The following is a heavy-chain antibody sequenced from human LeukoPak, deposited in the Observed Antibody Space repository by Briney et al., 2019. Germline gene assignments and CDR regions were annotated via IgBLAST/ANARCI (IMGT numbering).Heavy chain of an antibody. CDR1: GFTFSTFP. CDR3: ARGQYSGYSAIDY. Sequence: PGGSLRLSCAASGFTFSTFPVHWVRQVLGKGLEWVAVISYDGSEKYYADSVKGRFIISRDNSKNSLYLQMNTLTAEDTAVYYCARGQYSGYSAIDYWGQGILATVSS. D-gene: IGHD5-12*01. CDR2: ISYDGSEK. J-gene: IGHJ4*02. V-gene: IGHV3-30-3*01.